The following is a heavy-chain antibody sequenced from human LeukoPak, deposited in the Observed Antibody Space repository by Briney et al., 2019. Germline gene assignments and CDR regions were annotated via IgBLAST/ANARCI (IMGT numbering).Heavy chain of an antibody. V-gene: IGHV4-34*01. CDR1: GGSFSGYY. CDR2: INHSGST. D-gene: IGHD1-20*01. CDR3: ARAGLTGRYNWFDP. J-gene: IGHJ5*02. Sequence: PSETLSLTCAVYGGSFSGYYWSWIRQPPGKGLEWIGEINHSGSTNYNPSLKNRVTISVDTSKNQFSLKLSSMTAADTAVYYCARAGLTGRYNWFDPWGQGTLVTVSS.